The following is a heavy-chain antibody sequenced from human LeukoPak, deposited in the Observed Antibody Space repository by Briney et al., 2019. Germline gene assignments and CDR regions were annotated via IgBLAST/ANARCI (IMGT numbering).Heavy chain of an antibody. J-gene: IGHJ5*02. CDR2: IYYSGST. Sequence: SETLSLTCTVSGDSSSSYYWSWIRQPPGKGLEWIGSIYYSGSTYYNPSLKSRVTISVDTSKNQFSLKLSSVTAADTAVYYCARRGIAAAGYNWFDPWGQGTLVTVSS. V-gene: IGHV4-39*01. CDR3: ARRGIAAAGYNWFDP. CDR1: GDSSSSYY. D-gene: IGHD6-13*01.